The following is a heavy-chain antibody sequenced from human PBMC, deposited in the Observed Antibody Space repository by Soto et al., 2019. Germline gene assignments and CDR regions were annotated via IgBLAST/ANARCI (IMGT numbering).Heavy chain of an antibody. Sequence: EVQLVESGGGLIQPGGSLRLSCAVSGFTVSNNYMSWVRQAPGKGLEGVSVIYSGGYTAYGDSVKGRFTISRDNSKNTLYFKRKSLRPGDPAVFYWAPHPGGGGYWGQGTLVTVSS. J-gene: IGHJ4*02. CDR1: GFTVSNNY. CDR2: IYSGGYT. V-gene: IGHV3-53*01. CDR3: APHPGGGGY. D-gene: IGHD3-10*01.